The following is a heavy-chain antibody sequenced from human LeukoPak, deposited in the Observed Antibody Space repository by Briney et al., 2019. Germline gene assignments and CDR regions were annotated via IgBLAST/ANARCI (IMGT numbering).Heavy chain of an antibody. D-gene: IGHD3-10*01. J-gene: IGHJ6*02. CDR3: ARTRRHYYGSGSNLTPWPAGMDV. CDR1: GGSMSGFF. V-gene: IGHV4-59*01. CDR2: IYYSGSST. Sequence: SETLSLTCTVSGGSMSGFFWTWIRQPPGKELEWIGSIYYSGSSTKYNPSFKCRVTISVDTSKSQFSLKLNSATAADRAVYYCARTRRHYYGSGSNLTPWPAGMDVWGQGTTVTVSS.